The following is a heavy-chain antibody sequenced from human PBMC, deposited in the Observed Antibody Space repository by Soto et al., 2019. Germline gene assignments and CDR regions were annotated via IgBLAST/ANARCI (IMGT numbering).Heavy chain of an antibody. CDR2: ISYDGSNK. CDR1: GFTFSTYA. V-gene: IGHV3-30-3*01. J-gene: IGHJ4*02. D-gene: IGHD2-21*02. Sequence: VQLVESGGGVVQPGGSLRLSCAASGFTFSTYAMHWVRQAPGKGLEWVAVISYDGSNKYYADSVKGRFTISRDHSKNTLYLQMNSLRPEDTALYYCARPTNLYCGGDCYPDYWGQGTLVTVSS. CDR3: ARPTNLYCGGDCYPDY.